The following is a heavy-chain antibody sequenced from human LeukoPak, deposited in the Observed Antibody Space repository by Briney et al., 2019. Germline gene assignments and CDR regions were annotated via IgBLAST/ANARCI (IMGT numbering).Heavy chain of an antibody. J-gene: IGHJ5*02. CDR2: ISTYNGNT. Sequence: GASVKVSCKASGYTFTTYAVSWVRQAPGQGLEWMGWISTYNGNTQYVKSLQGRVTTTTDTSSGTAYMELRGLKSDDTAVYYCAREDYGSGSYSENWFDPWGQGTLVTVSS. D-gene: IGHD3-10*01. CDR1: GYTFTTYA. CDR3: AREDYGSGSYSENWFDP. V-gene: IGHV1-18*01.